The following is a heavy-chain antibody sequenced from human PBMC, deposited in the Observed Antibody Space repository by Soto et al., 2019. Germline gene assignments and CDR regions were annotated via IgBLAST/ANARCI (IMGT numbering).Heavy chain of an antibody. Sequence: SETLSLTCHVSGDSISSGGYYWSWIRQHPGKGLEWIGYIYYSGSTYYNPSLKSRVIISVDTSKNQFSLKLSSVTAADTAVYYCARGSTVAAILFDYWGQGTLVTVSS. D-gene: IGHD2-15*01. V-gene: IGHV4-31*03. J-gene: IGHJ4*02. CDR2: IYYSGST. CDR3: ARGSTVAAILFDY. CDR1: GDSISSGGYY.